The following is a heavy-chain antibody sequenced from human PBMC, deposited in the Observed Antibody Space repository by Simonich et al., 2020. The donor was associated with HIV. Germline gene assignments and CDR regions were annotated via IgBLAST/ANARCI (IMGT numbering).Heavy chain of an antibody. CDR2: INHSGST. CDR1: SGSFSGYY. J-gene: IGHJ1*01. D-gene: IGHD6-13*01. Sequence: QVQLQQWGAGLLKPSETLSLTCAVYSGSFSGYYWSWIRQPPGKGLEWIGEINHSGSTNSNPSLKSRVTISVDTSKNQFSLKLSSVTAADTAVYYCARLTAGGLGEYFQHWGQGTLVTVSS. V-gene: IGHV4-34*01. CDR3: ARLTAGGLGEYFQH.